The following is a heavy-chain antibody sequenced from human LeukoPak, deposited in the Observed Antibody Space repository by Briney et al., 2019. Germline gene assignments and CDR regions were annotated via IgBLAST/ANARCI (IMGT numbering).Heavy chain of an antibody. Sequence: ASVKVSRKASGYTFTGYYMHWVRQAPGQGLEWMGWINPNSGGTNYAQKFQGRVTMTRDTPISTAYMELSRLRSDDTAVYYCARGGTMVKTPVDYWGQGTLVTVSS. CDR2: INPNSGGT. CDR3: ARGGTMVKTPVDY. D-gene: IGHD3-10*01. J-gene: IGHJ4*02. V-gene: IGHV1-2*02. CDR1: GYTFTGYY.